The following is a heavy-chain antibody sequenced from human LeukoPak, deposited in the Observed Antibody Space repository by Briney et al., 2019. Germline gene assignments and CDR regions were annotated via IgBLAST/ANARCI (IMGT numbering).Heavy chain of an antibody. CDR2: IYPGDSDT. D-gene: IGHD3-10*01. Sequence: GASLQISCKGSGYSFTNYWIGWVRPLPGKGLEWMGIIYPGDSDTRYSPSFQGQVTISADKSISTAYLQWSSLKASDTAIYYCARSLLWFGEPHYYMDVWGKGTTVTVSS. V-gene: IGHV5-51*01. CDR3: ARSLLWFGEPHYYMDV. CDR1: GYSFTNYW. J-gene: IGHJ6*03.